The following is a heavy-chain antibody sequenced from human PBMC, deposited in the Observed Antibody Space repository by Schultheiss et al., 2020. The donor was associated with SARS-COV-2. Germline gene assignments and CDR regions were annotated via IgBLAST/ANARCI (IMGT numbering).Heavy chain of an antibody. V-gene: IGHV4-38-2*01. D-gene: IGHD3-16*02. J-gene: IGHJ6*02. CDR3: ARGSYDYIWGSYRYPDYYYGMDV. CDR2: IYHSGST. CDR1: GYSISSGYY. Sequence: SETLSLTCAVSGYSISSGYYWGWIRQPPGKGLEWIGSIYHSGSTYYNPSLKSRVTISVDTSKNQFSLKLSSVTAADTSVYYCARGSYDYIWGSYRYPDYYYGMDVWGQGTTVTVSS.